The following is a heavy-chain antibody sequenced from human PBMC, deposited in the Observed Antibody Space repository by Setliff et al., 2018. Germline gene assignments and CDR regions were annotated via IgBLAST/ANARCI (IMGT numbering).Heavy chain of an antibody. CDR3: AREVIDPVSSDAFDI. CDR1: GGSIRSGNDL. CDR2: ISAYTGRA. V-gene: IGHV4-30-4*01. J-gene: IGHJ3*02. Sequence: PSETLSLTCTVSGGSIRSGNDLWSWLRQSPGKGLEWIAYISAYTGRAYYNPSLQSRAALSADTSKSQFSLRLTSVTAADTAVYYCAREVIDPVSSDAFDIWGQGRTVTVSS. D-gene: IGHD4-4*01.